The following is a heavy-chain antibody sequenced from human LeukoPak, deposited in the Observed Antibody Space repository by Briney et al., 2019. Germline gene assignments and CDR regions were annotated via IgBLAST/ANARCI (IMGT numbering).Heavy chain of an antibody. CDR3: ATALNPSAFDA. Sequence: GASVKVSCKISGHTITDSITDFYIHWVQQAPGKGLEWMGFVDPENGEVKYADKFQGRVTMTADKSMDIAYMELRSLRSDDTAEYFCATALNPSAFDAWGQGTLVSVSS. CDR2: VDPENGEV. CDR1: GHTITDSITDFY. V-gene: IGHV1-69-2*01. J-gene: IGHJ3*01.